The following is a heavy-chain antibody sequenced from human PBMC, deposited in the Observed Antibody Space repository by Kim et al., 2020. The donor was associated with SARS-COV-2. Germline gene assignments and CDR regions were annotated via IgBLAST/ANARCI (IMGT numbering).Heavy chain of an antibody. CDR1: GFSFSDYY. V-gene: IGHV3-11*01. J-gene: IGHJ4*02. CDR2: INSDGSST. CDR3: VRDPCN. Sequence: GGSLRLSCAASGFSFSDYYMTWIRQAPGKGLEWVAYINSDGSSTDSADSVNGRFTIYRDSAQSSVSLQMNSLTPEDTAVYYCVRDPCNWGQGTLVTVSS.